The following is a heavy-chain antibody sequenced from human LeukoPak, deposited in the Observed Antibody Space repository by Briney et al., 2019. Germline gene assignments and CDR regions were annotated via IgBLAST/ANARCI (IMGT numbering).Heavy chain of an antibody. J-gene: IGHJ5*02. CDR2: ISGSGGST. CDR1: GFTFSSYA. Sequence: GGSLSLSCAASGFTFSSYAMSWVHQAPGKGLEWVSAISGSGGSTYYADSVKGRFTISRDNSKNTLYLQINSLRAEDTAVYYCAKAGPKDEVVPSGWFDPWGQGTLVTVSS. V-gene: IGHV3-23*01. D-gene: IGHD2-2*01. CDR3: AKAGPKDEVVPSGWFDP.